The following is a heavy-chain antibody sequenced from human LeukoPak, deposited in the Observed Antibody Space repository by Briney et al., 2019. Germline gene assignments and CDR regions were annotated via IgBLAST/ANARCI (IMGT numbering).Heavy chain of an antibody. CDR1: GFTFGSYG. V-gene: IGHV3-30*18. CDR2: ISYDGSNE. J-gene: IGHJ1*01. Sequence: GGSLRLSCAASGFTFGSYGMHWVRQAPGKGLEWVAAISYDGSNEYYLDSVKGRFTVSRDNSKNTLNLQMNTLTPEDTAVYYCAKGGIAAAGTGYFQHWGQGTLVTVSS. CDR3: AKGGIAAAGTGYFQH. D-gene: IGHD6-13*01.